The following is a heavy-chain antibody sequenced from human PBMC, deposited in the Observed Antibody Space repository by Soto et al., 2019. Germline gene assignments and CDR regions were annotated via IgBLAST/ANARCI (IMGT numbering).Heavy chain of an antibody. CDR3: ARAYSSSDEFDY. Sequence: ASVKVSCKASGYTFTNYGVSWVRQAPGQGLEWMGWINPNSGGTNYAQKFQGWVTVTRDTSISTAYMELNRDDTAVYYCARAYSSSDEFDYWGQGTLVTVSS. CDR2: INPNSGGT. CDR1: GYTFTNYG. V-gene: IGHV1-2*04. J-gene: IGHJ4*02. D-gene: IGHD3-22*01.